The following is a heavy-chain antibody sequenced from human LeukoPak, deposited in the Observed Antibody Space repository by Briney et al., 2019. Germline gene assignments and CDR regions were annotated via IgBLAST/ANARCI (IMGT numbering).Heavy chain of an antibody. Sequence: GGSLRLSCAASGFTFSSYAMSWVRQAPGKGLEWVSAISGSGGSTYYADSVKGRFTISRDNSKNTLYLQMNSLRAEDTAVYYCAKDYDSSGYYYWYFDYWGQGTLVTVSS. CDR2: ISGSGGST. V-gene: IGHV3-23*01. J-gene: IGHJ4*02. CDR3: AKDYDSSGYYYWYFDY. D-gene: IGHD3-22*01. CDR1: GFTFSSYA.